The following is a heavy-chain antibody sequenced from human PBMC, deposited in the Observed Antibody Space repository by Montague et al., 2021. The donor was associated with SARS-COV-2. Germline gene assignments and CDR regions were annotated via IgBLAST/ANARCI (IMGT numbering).Heavy chain of an antibody. Sequence: SETLSLTCTVSGGSISSYYWSWIRQPPGKGLEWIGYIYYSRSTNYNPSLKSRVTISVDTSKNQFSLKLSSVTAADTAVYYCARGREYSSSAGFDYWGQGTLVTVSS. V-gene: IGHV4-59*01. D-gene: IGHD6-6*01. CDR2: IYYSRST. CDR1: GGSISSYY. J-gene: IGHJ4*02. CDR3: ARGREYSSSAGFDY.